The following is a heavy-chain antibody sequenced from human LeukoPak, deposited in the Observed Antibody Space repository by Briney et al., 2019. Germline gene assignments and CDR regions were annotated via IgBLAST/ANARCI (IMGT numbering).Heavy chain of an antibody. CDR3: ARDERSSWLYYYYYMDV. J-gene: IGHJ6*03. CDR2: ISSSSSTI. D-gene: IGHD6-13*01. CDR1: GFTFSSYS. Sequence: GGSLRLSRAASGFTFSSYSMNWVRQAPGKGLEWVSYISSSSSTIYYADSVKGRFTISRDNAKNSLYLQMNSLRAEDTAVYYCARDERSSWLYYYYYMDVWGKGTTVTVSS. V-gene: IGHV3-48*01.